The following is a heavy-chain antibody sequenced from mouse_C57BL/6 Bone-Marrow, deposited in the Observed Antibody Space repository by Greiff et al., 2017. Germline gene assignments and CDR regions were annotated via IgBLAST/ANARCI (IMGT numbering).Heavy chain of an antibody. CDR2: ISDGGSYT. J-gene: IGHJ1*03. CDR3: ARGVYYGSSYGWYFDV. Sequence: EVKLMESGGGLVKPGGSLKLSCAASGFTFSSYAMSWVRQTPEKRLEWVATISDGGSYTYYPDNVKGRFTISRDNAKNNLYLQMSHLKSEDTAMYYCARGVYYGSSYGWYFDVWGTGTTVTVSS. V-gene: IGHV5-4*03. CDR1: GFTFSSYA. D-gene: IGHD1-1*01.